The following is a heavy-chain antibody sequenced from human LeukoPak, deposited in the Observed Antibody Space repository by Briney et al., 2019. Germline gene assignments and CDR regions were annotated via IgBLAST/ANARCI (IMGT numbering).Heavy chain of an antibody. V-gene: IGHV1-2*02. CDR3: AREIMITFGGVIIVNWFDP. D-gene: IGHD3-16*02. Sequence: GASVKVSCKASGYTFTGYYMHWVGQAPGQGLEWMGWINPNSGGTNYAQKFQGRVTMTRDTSISTAYMELSRLRSDDTAVYYCAREIMITFGGVIIVNWFDPWGQGTLVTVSS. CDR1: GYTFTGYY. CDR2: INPNSGGT. J-gene: IGHJ5*02.